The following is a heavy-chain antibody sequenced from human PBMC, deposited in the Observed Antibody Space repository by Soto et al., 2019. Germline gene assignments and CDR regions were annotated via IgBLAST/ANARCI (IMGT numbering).Heavy chain of an antibody. Sequence: SVKVSCKASGGTFSSYAISWVRQAPGQGLEWMGGIIPIFGTANYAQKFQGRVTITADESTSTAYMELSSLRSEDTAVYYCARESLSGNTYYYDSSGPGPYYYYGRDVWGQGTTVTVSS. CDR3: ARESLSGNTYYYDSSGPGPYYYYGRDV. J-gene: IGHJ6*02. CDR2: IIPIFGTA. CDR1: GGTFSSYA. D-gene: IGHD3-22*01. V-gene: IGHV1-69*13.